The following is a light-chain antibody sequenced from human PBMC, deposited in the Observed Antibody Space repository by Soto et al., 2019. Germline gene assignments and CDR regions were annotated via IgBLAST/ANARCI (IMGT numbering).Light chain of an antibody. CDR1: QSVLYTSNNKNY. J-gene: IGKJ2*01. CDR3: QQSDNPPRT. CDR2: WAS. Sequence: DIVMTQSPDSLAVSLGERATINCKSSQSVLYTSNNKNYLAWYQQKPGQPPKLLIYWASTRESGVPDRFSGSGAGTDFTLTISSLQAEDVAVYYCQQSDNPPRTFGQGTKLEIK. V-gene: IGKV4-1*01.